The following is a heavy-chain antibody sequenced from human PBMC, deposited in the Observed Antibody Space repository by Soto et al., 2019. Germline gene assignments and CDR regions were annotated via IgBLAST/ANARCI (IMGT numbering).Heavy chain of an antibody. Sequence: GASVKVSCKASGYTFTSYGISWVRQAPGQGLEWMGWISTYNGDTNYAQTFQGRVTMTRDTSTSTVYMELSSLRSEDTAVYYCVRESTPTRWFDPWGQGTLVTVSS. D-gene: IGHD2-2*01. CDR1: GYTFTSYG. CDR2: ISTYNGDT. CDR3: VRESTPTRWFDP. V-gene: IGHV1-18*01. J-gene: IGHJ5*02.